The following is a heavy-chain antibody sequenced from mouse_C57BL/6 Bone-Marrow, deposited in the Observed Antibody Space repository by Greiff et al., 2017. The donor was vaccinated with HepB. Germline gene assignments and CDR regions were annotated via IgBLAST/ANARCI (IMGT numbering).Heavy chain of an antibody. J-gene: IGHJ1*03. CDR3: ARDAPLLEGYWYFDV. V-gene: IGHV7-1*01. Sequence: EVKVVESGGGLVQSGRSLRLSCATSGFTFSDFYMEWVRQAPGKGLEWIAASRNKANDYTTEYSASVKGRFIVSRDTSQSILYLQMNALRAEDTAIYYCARDAPLLEGYWYFDVWGTGTTVTVSS. CDR2: SRNKANDYTT. D-gene: IGHD2-14*01. CDR1: GFTFSDFY.